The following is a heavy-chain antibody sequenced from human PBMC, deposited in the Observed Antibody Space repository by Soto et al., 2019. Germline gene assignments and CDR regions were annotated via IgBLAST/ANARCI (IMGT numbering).Heavy chain of an antibody. D-gene: IGHD4-17*01. CDR3: AREQSVGDYVSHNYGKDV. CDR1: GYAFSNYW. V-gene: IGHV5-10-1*01. Sequence: EVQLVQSGAEVKKPGESLTISCKGSGYAFSNYWITWVRQVPGKGLEWMGRIDPSDSYTYYNPAFQGHVTISVDGSISTAYVQWSSLKASDTAMYYCAREQSVGDYVSHNYGKDVWGQGTTVTVSS. CDR2: IDPSDSYT. J-gene: IGHJ6*02.